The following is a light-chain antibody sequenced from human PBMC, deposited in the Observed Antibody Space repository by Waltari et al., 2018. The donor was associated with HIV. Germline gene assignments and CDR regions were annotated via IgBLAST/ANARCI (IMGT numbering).Light chain of an antibody. Sequence: SYVLTQPPPVSVAPGQTPRITGGVNNIGSRRVHQYQQKPGQAPVLVVYDDSDRPSGIPERFSGSNSGNTATLTISRVEAGDEADYYCQVWDSSSDHYVFGTGTKVTVL. J-gene: IGLJ1*01. V-gene: IGLV3-21*02. CDR1: NIGSRR. CDR2: DDS. CDR3: QVWDSSSDHYV.